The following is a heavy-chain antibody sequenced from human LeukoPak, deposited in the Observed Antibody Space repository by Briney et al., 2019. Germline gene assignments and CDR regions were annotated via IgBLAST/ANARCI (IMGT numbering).Heavy chain of an antibody. CDR1: GGSISSYY. Sequence: SETLSLTCTVSGGSISSYYWSWIRQPPGKGLEWIGYIYYSGSTNYNPSLKSRVTISVDTSKNQFSLKLSSVTAADTAVYYCARQVGLFYFDYWGQGTLVTVSS. CDR2: IYYSGST. CDR3: ARQVGLFYFDY. D-gene: IGHD1-26*01. J-gene: IGHJ4*02. V-gene: IGHV4-59*08.